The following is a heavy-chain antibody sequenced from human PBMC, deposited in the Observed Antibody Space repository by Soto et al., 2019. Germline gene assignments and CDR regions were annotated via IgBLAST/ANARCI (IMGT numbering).Heavy chain of an antibody. CDR1: GFTFSNAW. CDR3: TTDWGEVSRGLPTHYYYYVMDA. CDR2: IKSKTDGGTT. Sequence: PGGSLRLSCAASGFTFSNAWMSWVRQAPGKGLEWVGRIKSKTDGGTTDYAAPVKGRFTISRDDSKNTLYVQMNSLKTEDIAVYYCTTDWGEVSRGLPTHYYYYVMDAWGQGTTVTVSS. J-gene: IGHJ6*02. V-gene: IGHV3-15*01. D-gene: IGHD3-16*01.